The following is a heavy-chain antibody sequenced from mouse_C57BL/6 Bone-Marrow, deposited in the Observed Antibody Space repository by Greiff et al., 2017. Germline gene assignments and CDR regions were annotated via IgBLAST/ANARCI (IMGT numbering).Heavy chain of an antibody. CDR2: IYPRSGNT. Sequence: VKLQESGAELARPGASVKLSCKASGYTFTSYGISWVKQRTGQGLEWIGEIYPRSGNTYYNEKFKGKATLTADKSSSTAYMELRSLTSEDSAVYFCARRGNYVVFYAMDYWGQGTSVTVSS. V-gene: IGHV1-81*01. D-gene: IGHD2-1*01. CDR3: ARRGNYVVFYAMDY. CDR1: GYTFTSYG. J-gene: IGHJ4*01.